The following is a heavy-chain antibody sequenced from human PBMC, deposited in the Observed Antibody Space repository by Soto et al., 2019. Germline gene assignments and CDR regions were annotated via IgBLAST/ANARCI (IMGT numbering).Heavy chain of an antibody. J-gene: IGHJ4*02. CDR3: ARYSGSYYYFDY. CDR1: GFTFSSYG. CDR2: ISYDGSNK. Sequence: QVQLVASGGGVVQPGRSLRLSCAASGFTFSSYGMHWVRQAPGKGLEWVAVISYDGSNKYYADSVKGRFTISRDNSKNTLYLQMNSLRAEDTAVYYCARYSGSYYYFDYWGQGTLVTVSS. V-gene: IGHV3-30*03. D-gene: IGHD1-26*01.